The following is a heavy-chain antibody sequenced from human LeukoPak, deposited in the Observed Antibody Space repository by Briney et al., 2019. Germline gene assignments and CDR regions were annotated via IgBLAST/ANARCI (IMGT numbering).Heavy chain of an antibody. CDR2: IKQDGSEK. D-gene: IGHD6-19*01. J-gene: IGHJ4*02. Sequence: GSLRLSCAASGFSFSSYWMGWVRQAPGKGLEWVANIKQDGSEKYYVDSVKGRFTISRDNAKNSLYLQMNSLRAEDTAVYYCARIRRGWSQNWDYWGQGTLVTVSS. V-gene: IGHV3-7*01. CDR3: ARIRRGWSQNWDY. CDR1: GFSFSSYW.